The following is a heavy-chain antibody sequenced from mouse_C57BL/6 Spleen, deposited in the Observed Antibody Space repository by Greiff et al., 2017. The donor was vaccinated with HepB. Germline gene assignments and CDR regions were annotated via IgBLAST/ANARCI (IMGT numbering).Heavy chain of an antibody. CDR3: ARRAGTRYFDY. V-gene: IGHV1-19*01. D-gene: IGHD3-3*01. CDR1: GYTFTDYY. CDR2: INPYNGGT. J-gene: IGHJ2*01. Sequence: VQLQQSGPVLVKPGASVKMSCKASGYTFTDYYMNWVKQSHGKSLEWIGVINPYNGGTSYNQKFKGKATLTVDKSSSTAYMELNSLTSEDSAVYYCARRAGTRYFDYWGQGTTLTVSS.